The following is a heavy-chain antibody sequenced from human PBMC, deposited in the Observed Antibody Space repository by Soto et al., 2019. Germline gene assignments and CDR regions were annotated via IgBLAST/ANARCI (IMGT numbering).Heavy chain of an antibody. CDR2: IIPIFGTA. Sequence: SVKVSCKASGGTFSSYAISWVRQAPGQGLEWMGGIIPIFGTANYAQKFQGRVTITADESTSTAYMELSSLRSEDTAVYYCARGSTSMTTVTSANYYYYVMDVWGQGTRVTVSS. J-gene: IGHJ6*02. CDR1: GGTFSSYA. D-gene: IGHD4-17*01. CDR3: ARGSTSMTTVTSANYYYYVMDV. V-gene: IGHV1-69*13.